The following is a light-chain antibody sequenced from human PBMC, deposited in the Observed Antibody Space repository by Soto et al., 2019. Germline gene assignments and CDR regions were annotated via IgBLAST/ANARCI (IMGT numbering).Light chain of an antibody. J-gene: IGKJ4*01. CDR2: GAS. Sequence: EIAMTQSPATLSVSPGERATLSCRASQSVSSNLAWYQQKPGQAPRLLIYGASSRATGIPDRFSGSGSGTDFTLTISRLEPEDFAVYYCQQYESSLTFGGGTKVDI. V-gene: IGKV3-20*01. CDR1: QSVSSN. CDR3: QQYESSLT.